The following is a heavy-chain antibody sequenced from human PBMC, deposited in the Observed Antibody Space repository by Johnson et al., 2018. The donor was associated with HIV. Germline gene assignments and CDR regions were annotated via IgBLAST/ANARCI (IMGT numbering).Heavy chain of an antibody. Sequence: VLLVESGGGLVQPGGSLRLSCAASGFTVSSNYMSWVRQAPGKGLEWVSVIYSGSTIYYADSVKGRFTISRDNAKNSLYLQMNSLRAEDTAVYYCARDRPLWQLVRPGGAFDIWGQGTMVTVSS. CDR1: GFTVSSNY. CDR2: IYSGSTI. V-gene: IGHV3-66*01. CDR3: ARDRPLWQLVRPGGAFDI. D-gene: IGHD6-6*01. J-gene: IGHJ3*02.